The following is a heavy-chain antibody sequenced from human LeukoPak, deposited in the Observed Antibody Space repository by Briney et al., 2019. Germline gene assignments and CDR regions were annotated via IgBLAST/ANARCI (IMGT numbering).Heavy chain of an antibody. D-gene: IGHD6-13*01. V-gene: IGHV4-30-4*08. CDR2: IYYSGST. CDR1: GGSISSGDYY. CDR3: ARDVTENEQQLLHWGFRSPNWFDP. Sequence: PSETLSLTCTVSGGSISSGDYYWSWIRQPPGKGLEWIGYIYYSGSTYYNPSLKSRVTISVDTSKNQFSLKLGSVTAADTAVYYCARDVTENEQQLLHWGFRSPNWFDPWGQGTLVTVSS. J-gene: IGHJ5*02.